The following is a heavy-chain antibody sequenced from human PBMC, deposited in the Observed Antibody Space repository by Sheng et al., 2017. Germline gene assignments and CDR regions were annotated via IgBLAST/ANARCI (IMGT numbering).Heavy chain of an antibody. CDR1: GFTFNSYE. CDR2: INNSGGTI. CDR3: ARDHPFWGLAFDY. J-gene: IGHJ4*02. Sequence: EVQLVESGGGLVQPGGSLRLSCAASGFTFNSYEMSWVRQAPGKGLEWVSFINNSGGTIYYADSVQGRFTISRDNAKNSLYLQMNSLRAEDTAVYYCARDHPFWGLAFDYWGQGTLVTVSS. D-gene: IGHD3-16*01. V-gene: IGHV3-48*03.